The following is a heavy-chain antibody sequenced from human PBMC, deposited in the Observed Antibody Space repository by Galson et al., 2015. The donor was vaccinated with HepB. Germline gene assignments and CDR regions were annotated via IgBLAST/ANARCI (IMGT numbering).Heavy chain of an antibody. CDR3: ASMSGYGAGVDY. V-gene: IGHV1-24*01. D-gene: IGHD5-12*01. J-gene: IGHJ4*02. CDR2: FDPEDGET. Sequence: MGGFDPEDGETIYAQKFQGRVTMTEDTSTDTAYMELSSLRSEDTAVYYCASMSGYGAGVDYWGQGTLVTVSS.